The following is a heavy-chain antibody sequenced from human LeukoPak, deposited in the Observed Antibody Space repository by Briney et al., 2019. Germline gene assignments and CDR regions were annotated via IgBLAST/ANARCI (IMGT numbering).Heavy chain of an antibody. CDR1: GFTFSSYE. Sequence: GGSLRLSCAGSGFTFSSYEMNWVRQAPGKGLEWVSYISSSGRAIYYADSVKGRFTVSRDNAKNSLYLQMNSLRAEGTAVYYCARCPRWAHFDYWGQGTLVTVSS. CDR3: ARCPRWAHFDY. CDR2: ISSSGRAI. J-gene: IGHJ4*02. V-gene: IGHV3-48*03. D-gene: IGHD4-23*01.